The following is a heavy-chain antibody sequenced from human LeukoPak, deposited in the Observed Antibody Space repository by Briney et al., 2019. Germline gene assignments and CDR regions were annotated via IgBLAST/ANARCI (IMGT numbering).Heavy chain of an antibody. Sequence: PGGSLRLSCAASGFTFDDYAMRWVRQAPGKGLEWVSGISWNSGSIGYADSVKGRFTISRDNAKNSLYLQMNSLRAEDTALYYCAKDRYSSSGYFDLWGRGTLVTVSS. CDR3: AKDRYSSSGYFDL. D-gene: IGHD6-13*01. J-gene: IGHJ2*01. V-gene: IGHV3-9*01. CDR2: ISWNSGSI. CDR1: GFTFDDYA.